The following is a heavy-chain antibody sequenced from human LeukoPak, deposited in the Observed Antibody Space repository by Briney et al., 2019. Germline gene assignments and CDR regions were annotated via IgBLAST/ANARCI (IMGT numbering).Heavy chain of an antibody. V-gene: IGHV4-4*09. CDR3: ARQSSGWAGFDY. CDR2: IYTSGST. CDR1: GGSISSYY. Sequence: SETLSLTCTVSGGSISSYYWSWIRQPPGKGLEWIGYIYTSGSTNYNPSLESRVTISVDTSKNQFSLKLSSVTAADTAVYYCARQSSGWAGFDYWGQGTLVTVSS. J-gene: IGHJ4*02. D-gene: IGHD6-19*01.